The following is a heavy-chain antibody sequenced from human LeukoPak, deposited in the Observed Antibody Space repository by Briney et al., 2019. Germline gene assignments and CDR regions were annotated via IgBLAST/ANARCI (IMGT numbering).Heavy chain of an antibody. D-gene: IGHD5-18*01. CDR3: ASLRTRGYSYGDDY. V-gene: IGHV4-4*07. J-gene: IGHJ4*02. CDR1: GGSISSYY. Sequence: SETLSLTCTVSGGSISSYYWSWIRQPAGKGLEWIGRIYTSGSTNYNPSLKSRVTMSVDTSKNQFSLKLSSVTAADTAVYYCASLRTRGYSYGDDYWGQGTLVTVSS. CDR2: IYTSGST.